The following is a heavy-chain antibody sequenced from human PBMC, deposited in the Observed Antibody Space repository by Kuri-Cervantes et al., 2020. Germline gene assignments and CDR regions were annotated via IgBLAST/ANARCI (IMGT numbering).Heavy chain of an antibody. D-gene: IGHD5-12*01. V-gene: IGHV3-9*01. CDR2: ISWNSLDI. CDR3: ARDHVSGPPPHWFDP. Sequence: SLKISCVGSGFTFDDYGMHWVRQVPGKGLEWVAGISWNSLDIDYVDFVKGRFTISRDNAKNSLYLQMNSLRPDDTALYYCARDHVSGPPPHWFDPWGQGTLVTVSS. J-gene: IGHJ5*02. CDR1: GFTFDDYG.